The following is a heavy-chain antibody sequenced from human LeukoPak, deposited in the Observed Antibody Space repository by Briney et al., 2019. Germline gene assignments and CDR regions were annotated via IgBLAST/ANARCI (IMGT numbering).Heavy chain of an antibody. D-gene: IGHD1-26*01. CDR3: ARDGSPNYGYYAFFDN. J-gene: IGHJ4*02. CDR1: GFPFSGHS. Sequence: KAGGSLRLSCATSGFPFSGHSMSWVRQAPGKGLEWVSSITSTATHTYYADSVKGRFTISRDNAKNSLILQTSSLTVADTGIYYCARDGSPNYGYYAFFDNWGQGTLVTVSS. CDR2: ITSTATHT. V-gene: IGHV3-21*01.